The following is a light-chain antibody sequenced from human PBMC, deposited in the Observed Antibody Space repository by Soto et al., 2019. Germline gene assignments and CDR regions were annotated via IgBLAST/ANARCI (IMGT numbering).Light chain of an antibody. CDR3: ETWDSNSRV. CDR1: SGRSSYI. J-gene: IGLJ7*01. Sequence: QLVLTQSSSASASLGSSVKLTCTLSSGRSSYIIAWHQQQPGKAPRYLMKLEGSGNYNKGSGVPDRFSGSSSGADRYLSISNLQSEDEADYYCETWDSNSRVFGGGTQLTV. V-gene: IGLV4-60*03. CDR2: LEGSGNY.